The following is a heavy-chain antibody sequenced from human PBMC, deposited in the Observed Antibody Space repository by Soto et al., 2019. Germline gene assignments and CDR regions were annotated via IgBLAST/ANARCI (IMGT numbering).Heavy chain of an antibody. CDR1: GGIFSTYA. D-gene: IGHD3-10*01. CDR2: IIPIFGTP. CDR3: ARERYDYGTGNYYTRIDF. V-gene: IGHV1-69*01. Sequence: QVQLVQSGAEVKKPGSSVKDSCKASGGIFSTYAISWLRRAPGQGLEWMGGIIPIFGTPNYPQRFQGRVTITADETTRTAYMELSRLRSEDTPVYYCARERYDYGTGNYYTRIDFWGQGTLVTVAS. J-gene: IGHJ4*02.